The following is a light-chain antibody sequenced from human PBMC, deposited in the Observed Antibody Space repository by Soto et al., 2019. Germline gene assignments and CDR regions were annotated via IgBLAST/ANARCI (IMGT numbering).Light chain of an antibody. J-gene: IGKJ1*01. Sequence: EIVLTQSPGTLSLSPGERATLSCRASQNVDSNYLAWYQQKPGQAPRIIIFAASGRATGIPDRFSGSGSGTDFTLTSSRLEPEDLAVYYCQQYGSLSWTFGQGTKVEIK. CDR3: QQYGSLSWT. CDR2: AAS. V-gene: IGKV3-20*01. CDR1: QNVDSNY.